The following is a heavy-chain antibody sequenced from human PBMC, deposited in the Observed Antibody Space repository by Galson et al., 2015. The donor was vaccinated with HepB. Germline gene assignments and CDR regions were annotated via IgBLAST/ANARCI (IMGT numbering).Heavy chain of an antibody. V-gene: IGHV1-18*01. CDR1: GYTFTSYG. D-gene: IGHD5-24*01. J-gene: IGHJ3*02. Sequence: SVKVSCKASGYTFTSYGISWVRQAPGQGLEWMGWISAYNGNTNYAQKLQGRVTMTTDTPTSTAYMELRSLRSDDTAVYYCAREGDGYPQGAFDIWGQGTMVTVSS. CDR2: ISAYNGNT. CDR3: AREGDGYPQGAFDI.